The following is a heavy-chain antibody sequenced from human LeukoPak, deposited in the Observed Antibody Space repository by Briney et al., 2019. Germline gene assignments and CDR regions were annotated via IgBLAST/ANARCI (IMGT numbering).Heavy chain of an antibody. J-gene: IGHJ5*02. CDR2: ISSSSSYI. CDR1: GFTFSSYT. Sequence: GGSLRLSCAVSGFTFSSYTINWVRQAPGKGLEWVSSISSSSSYIYYADSVKGRFTISRDNAKNSLSLQMNSLRAEDTAVYYCARGREMIQLWSRSRKYNWFDPWGQGTLVTVSS. V-gene: IGHV3-21*01. D-gene: IGHD5-18*01. CDR3: ARGREMIQLWSRSRKYNWFDP.